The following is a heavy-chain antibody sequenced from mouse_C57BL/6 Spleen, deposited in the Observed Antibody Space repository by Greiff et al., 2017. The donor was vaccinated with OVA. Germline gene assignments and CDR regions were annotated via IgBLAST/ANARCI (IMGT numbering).Heavy chain of an antibody. V-gene: IGHV3-6*01. CDR2: ISYDGSN. CDR1: GYSITSGYY. CDR3: ARKDYDYFDY. Sequence: ESGPGLVKPSQSLSLTCSVTGYSITSGYYWNWIRQFPGNKLEWMGYISYDGSNNYNPSLKNRISITRDTSKNQFFLKLNSVTTEDTATYYCARKDYDYFDYWGQGTTLTVSS. D-gene: IGHD2-4*01. J-gene: IGHJ2*01.